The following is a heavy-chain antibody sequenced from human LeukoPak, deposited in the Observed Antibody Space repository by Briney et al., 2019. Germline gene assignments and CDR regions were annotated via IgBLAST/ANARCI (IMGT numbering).Heavy chain of an antibody. V-gene: IGHV3-21*01. CDR2: ISSSSSYI. Sequence: AGGSLRLSCAASGFTFSSYSMNWVRQAPGKGLEWVSSISSSSSYIYYADSVKGRFTISRDNAKNSLYLQMNSLRAEDTAVYYCARVGGSYFKYYFDYWGQGTLVTVSS. CDR1: GFTFSSYS. D-gene: IGHD1-26*01. CDR3: ARVGGSYFKYYFDY. J-gene: IGHJ4*02.